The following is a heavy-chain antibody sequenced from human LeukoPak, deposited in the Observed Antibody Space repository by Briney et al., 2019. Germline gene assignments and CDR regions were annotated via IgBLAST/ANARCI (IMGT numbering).Heavy chain of an antibody. D-gene: IGHD5-18*01. CDR3: SVSNQLGLRGLFDS. CDR1: GDSLNTYY. J-gene: IGHJ4*02. Sequence: SEALSLTCSVPGDSLNTYYCSLIRQRPGKGLEWIVYVYYGVSTGYNPSLKSRVAIPVHTTKKQFSLNLKSVTAAATTGYYCSVSNQLGLRGLFDSTGQRTLVTVSS. V-gene: IGHV4-59*03. CDR2: VYYGVST.